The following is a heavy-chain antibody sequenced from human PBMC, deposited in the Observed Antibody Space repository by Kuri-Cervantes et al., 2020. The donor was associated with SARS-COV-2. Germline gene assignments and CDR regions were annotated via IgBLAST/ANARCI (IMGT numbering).Heavy chain of an antibody. D-gene: IGHD3-10*01. V-gene: IGHV3-48*01. CDR3: ARSPSYYPFDY. CDR2: ISGSTGAI. Sequence: GGSLRPSCTASGFTFGNFKMNWVRQAPGKGLEWLSYISGSTGAIYNADSVKGRFTISRDSAKNSVYLQMNSLRADDTAVYYRARSPSYYPFDYWGQGALVTVSS. J-gene: IGHJ4*02. CDR1: GFTFGNFK.